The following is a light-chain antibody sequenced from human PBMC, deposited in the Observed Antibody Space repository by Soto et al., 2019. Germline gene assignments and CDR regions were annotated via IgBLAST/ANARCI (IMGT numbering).Light chain of an antibody. CDR3: QQRSHWPLT. J-gene: IGKJ5*01. CDR1: QSIGSY. Sequence: VLTQSPATLSLSPGERATLSCRASQSIGSYLVWYQHKPGQAPRLLLYDTSNRATGIPARFSGSGSGTDFTLTISSLEPEDFAVYYCQQRSHWPLTFGQGTRLEIK. CDR2: DTS. V-gene: IGKV3-11*01.